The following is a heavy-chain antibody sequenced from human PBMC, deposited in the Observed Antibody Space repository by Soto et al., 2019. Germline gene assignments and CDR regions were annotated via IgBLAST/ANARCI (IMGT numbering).Heavy chain of an antibody. CDR3: ARDNGWEKGHAFDI. CDR2: ISSSSSYI. Sequence: GGSLRLSCAASGFTFSSYSMNWVRQAPGKGLEWVSSISSSSSYIYYADSVKGRFTISRDNAKNSLYLQMNSLRAEDTAVYYCARDNGWEKGHAFDIWGQGTMVTVSS. CDR1: GFTFSSYS. V-gene: IGHV3-21*01. D-gene: IGHD3-16*01. J-gene: IGHJ3*02.